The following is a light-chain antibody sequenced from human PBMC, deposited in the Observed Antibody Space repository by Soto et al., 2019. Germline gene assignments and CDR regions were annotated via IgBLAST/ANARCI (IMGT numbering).Light chain of an antibody. J-gene: IGLJ1*01. Sequence: QSVLTQPASVFGSPGQSITISLTGTNSDVGYYDYVSWYQQHPGKAPKLMIYDVTNRPSGVSNRFSGSKSGNTASLTISGLQGDDEADYYCSSFTSSSVYVFGAGTKVTVL. CDR1: NSDVGYYDY. CDR2: DVT. V-gene: IGLV2-14*01. CDR3: SSFTSSSVYV.